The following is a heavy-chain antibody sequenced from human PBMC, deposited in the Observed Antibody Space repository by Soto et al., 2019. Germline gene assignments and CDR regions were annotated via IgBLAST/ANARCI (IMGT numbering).Heavy chain of an antibody. CDR2: IDWDDDK. V-gene: IGHV2-70*01. CDR3: ARVGYSSGWLPFDY. J-gene: IGHJ4*02. Sequence: SGPTLVNPTQTLTLTCTFSGFSLSTSGMCVSWIRQPPGKALEWLALIDWDDDKYYSTSLKTRLTISKDTSKNQVVLTMTNMDPVDTATYYCARVGYSSGWLPFDYWGQGTLVTVSS. D-gene: IGHD6-19*01. CDR1: GFSLSTSGMC.